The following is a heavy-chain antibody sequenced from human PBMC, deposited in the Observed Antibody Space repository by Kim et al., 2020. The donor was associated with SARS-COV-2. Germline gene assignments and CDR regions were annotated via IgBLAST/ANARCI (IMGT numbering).Heavy chain of an antibody. CDR3: ARGRGDY. CDR1: GYPFSDYS. J-gene: IGHJ4*02. Sequence: ASVKVSCKASGYPFSDYSIHWVRQAPGQTLEWMGWSAANRGSTRSPGSPQKFQGRVTMTRDVSINTVYMELSSLRPDDTAIYYCARGRGDYWGQGTLVTVSS. CDR2: SAANRGST. V-gene: IGHV1-2*02.